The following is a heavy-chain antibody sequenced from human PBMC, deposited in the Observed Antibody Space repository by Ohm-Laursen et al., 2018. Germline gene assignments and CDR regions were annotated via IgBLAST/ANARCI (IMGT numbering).Heavy chain of an antibody. V-gene: IGHV3-30*18. CDR2: ISYDGSNK. CDR1: GFTFNNYG. J-gene: IGHJ4*02. CDR3: AKDTGGFTYIFDY. D-gene: IGHD2-8*02. Sequence: SLRLSCAASGFTFNNYGIHWVRQAPGKGLEWVAVISYDGSNKYYADSVKGRFTISRDNSKNTLYLQMNSLRAEDTAVYYCAKDTGGFTYIFDYWGQGTLVTVSS.